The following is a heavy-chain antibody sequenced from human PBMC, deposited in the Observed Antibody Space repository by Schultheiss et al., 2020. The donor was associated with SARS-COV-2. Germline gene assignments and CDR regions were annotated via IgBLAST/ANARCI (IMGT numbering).Heavy chain of an antibody. CDR2: MNPNSGNT. CDR1: GYTFTSYD. J-gene: IGHJ4*02. D-gene: IGHD2-15*01. Sequence: ASVKVSCKASGYTFTSYDINWVRQATGQGLEWMGWMNPNSGNTDYAQKLQGRVTMTTDTSTSTAYMELRSLRSDDTAVYYCARESTLLGYCSGGSCYRPDYWGQGTLVTVSS. V-gene: IGHV1-8*01. CDR3: ARESTLLGYCSGGSCYRPDY.